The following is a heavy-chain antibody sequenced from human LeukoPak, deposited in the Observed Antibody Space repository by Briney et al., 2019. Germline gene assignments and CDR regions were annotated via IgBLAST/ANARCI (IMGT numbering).Heavy chain of an antibody. V-gene: IGHV3-21*01. J-gene: IGHJ4*02. D-gene: IGHD3-16*01. CDR3: ASWGKKVDY. CDR2: ISSTSNYI. CDR1: GFTFSSYS. Sequence: GGSLRLSCAASGFTFSSYSMNWVRQAPGKGLEWVSSISSTSNYIYYADSVKGRFTISRDNAKNSLSLQMNSLRAEDTAVYYCASWGKKVDYWGQGTLVTVSS.